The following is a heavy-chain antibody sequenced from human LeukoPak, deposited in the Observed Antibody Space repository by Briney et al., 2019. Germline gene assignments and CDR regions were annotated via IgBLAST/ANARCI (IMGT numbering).Heavy chain of an antibody. CDR1: GFTFSSYW. J-gene: IGHJ6*03. D-gene: IGHD6-6*01. CDR3: ARAVCPTIKFCDSSYFMDV. Sequence: GGSLRLSCAASGFTFSSYWMSWVRQAPGKGLEWVANIKQDGSEKYYVDSVKGRFTISRDSAKNSLYLQMNSLRAEDTALYYCARAVCPTIKFCDSSYFMDVWGKGTTVNVS. V-gene: IGHV3-7*03. CDR2: IKQDGSEK.